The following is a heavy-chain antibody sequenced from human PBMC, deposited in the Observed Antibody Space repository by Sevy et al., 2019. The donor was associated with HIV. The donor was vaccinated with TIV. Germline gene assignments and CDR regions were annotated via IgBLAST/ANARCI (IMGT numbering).Heavy chain of an antibody. D-gene: IGHD3-3*01. CDR1: GGSFSGYY. Sequence: SETLSLTCAVYGGSFSGYYWSWIRQPPGKGLEWIGYIYYSGSTNYNPSLKSRVTISVDTSKNQFSLKLSSVTAADTAVYYCARVSSDDFWSGYYIYYYYYGMDVWGQGTTVTVSS. J-gene: IGHJ6*02. CDR2: IYYSGST. V-gene: IGHV4-59*01. CDR3: ARVSSDDFWSGYYIYYYYYGMDV.